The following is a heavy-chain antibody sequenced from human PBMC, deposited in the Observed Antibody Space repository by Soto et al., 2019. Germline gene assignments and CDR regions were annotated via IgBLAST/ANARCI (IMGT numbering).Heavy chain of an antibody. D-gene: IGHD4-17*01. CDR3: AKARTTVTPAY. J-gene: IGHJ4*02. CDR1: RFAFSSYA. CDR2: ITNSGGST. Sequence: GGSLRLSCAASRFAFSSYAMSWVRQAPGKGLEWVSGITNSGGSTYYADSVKGRFTISRDNSKNTLYLQMNSLRAEDTAVYYCAKARTTVTPAYWGQGTLVTVFS. V-gene: IGHV3-23*01.